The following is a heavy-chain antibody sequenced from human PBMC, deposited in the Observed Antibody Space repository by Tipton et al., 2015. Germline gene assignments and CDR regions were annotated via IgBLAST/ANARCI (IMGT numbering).Heavy chain of an antibody. J-gene: IGHJ4*02. CDR2: IKTKAYGGTI. CDR1: GFSFSDAW. Sequence: AVSGFSFSDAWMNWVRQAPGKGLEWVGRIKTKAYGGTIDYAAPVRGRFTISTDYSKNMLYLQMNSLKAEDTGMYYCTTDPSPPGSGSNSDFWGQGTLVTVSS. D-gene: IGHD6-25*01. CDR3: TTDPSPPGSGSNSDF. V-gene: IGHV3-15*07.